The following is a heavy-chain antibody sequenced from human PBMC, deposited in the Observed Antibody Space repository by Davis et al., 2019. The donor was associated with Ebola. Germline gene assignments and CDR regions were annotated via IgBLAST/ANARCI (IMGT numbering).Heavy chain of an antibody. D-gene: IGHD3-3*01. CDR1: GFTFSSYA. J-gene: IGHJ3*02. Sequence: PGGSLRLSCAASGFTFSSYAMSWVRQAPGKGLEWVSAISGSGGSTYYADSVKGRFTISRDNAKNSLYLQMNSLRDEDTAVYYCARDPFDFWSGLRAFDIWGQGTMVTVSS. CDR3: ARDPFDFWSGLRAFDI. CDR2: ISGSGGST. V-gene: IGHV3-23*01.